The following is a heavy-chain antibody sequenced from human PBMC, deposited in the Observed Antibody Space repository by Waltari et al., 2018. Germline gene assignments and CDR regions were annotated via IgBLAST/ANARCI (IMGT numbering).Heavy chain of an antibody. D-gene: IGHD6-13*01. CDR2: IIPIFGNA. V-gene: IGHV1-69*12. Sequence: QVQLVQSGAEVKKPGSSVKVSCKASGGTFSSYAISWVRRGSGQGLECMGGIIPIFGNANFAKKFQGRVKSTEDESTRTAYMELSRLRAEDKGVYYCARGWYPYYYYMDVWGKGTTVTISS. CDR1: GGTFSSYA. J-gene: IGHJ6*03. CDR3: ARGWYPYYYYMDV.